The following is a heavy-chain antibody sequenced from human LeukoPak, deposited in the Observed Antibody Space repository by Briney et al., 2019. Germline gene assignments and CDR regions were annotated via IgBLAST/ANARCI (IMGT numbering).Heavy chain of an antibody. CDR2: MNPNSGNT. Sequence: GASVKVSCKASGGTFSSYAISWVRQAPGQGLEWMGWMNPNSGNTGYAQKFQGRVTMTRNTSISTAYMELSSLRSEDTAVYYCARGQLYGGNSWYYYGMDVWGQGTTVTVSS. D-gene: IGHD4-23*01. J-gene: IGHJ6*02. CDR3: ARGQLYGGNSWYYYGMDV. V-gene: IGHV1-8*02. CDR1: GGTFSSYA.